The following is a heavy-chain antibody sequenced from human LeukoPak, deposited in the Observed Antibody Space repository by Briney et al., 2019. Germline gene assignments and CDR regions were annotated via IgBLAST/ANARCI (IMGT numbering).Heavy chain of an antibody. CDR1: GFSFTTSGVG. CDR3: AHSLGRRKDYYYMDV. J-gene: IGHJ6*03. CDR2: LYWDGDS. V-gene: IGHV2-5*02. D-gene: IGHD7-27*01. Sequence: SGPTLVKPTQTLTLTCAFSGFSFTTSGVGVGWIRQPPGKALEWLALLYWDGDSRYSLSLKNRLTITKDTSKNRVVLRMINMDPVDTATYFCAHSLGRRKDYYYMDVWGKGTTVAVSS.